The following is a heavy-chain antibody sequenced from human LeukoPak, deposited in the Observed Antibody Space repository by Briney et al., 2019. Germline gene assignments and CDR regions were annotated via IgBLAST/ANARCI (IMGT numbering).Heavy chain of an antibody. D-gene: IGHD2-15*01. J-gene: IGHJ3*02. Sequence: GGSLRLSCAASGFTFDDYAMHWVRQAPGKGLEWVSGISWNSGSIGYADSVKGRFTISRDNAKNSLYLQMNSLRAEDTALYYCAGYCSGGSCYPEAAFDIWGQGTMVTVSS. CDR2: ISWNSGSI. CDR1: GFTFDDYA. V-gene: IGHV3-9*01. CDR3: AGYCSGGSCYPEAAFDI.